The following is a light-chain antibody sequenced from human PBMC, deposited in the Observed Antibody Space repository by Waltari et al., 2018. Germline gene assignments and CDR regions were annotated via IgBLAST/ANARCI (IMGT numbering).Light chain of an antibody. J-gene: IGLJ2*01. V-gene: IGLV2-23*02. CDR3: SSYAGSSKGV. Sequence: QSALTQPPSVSGSPGQSITISCTGTSSDFGNYKRVSWYQQHPGKAPKLMIYAVSKRPSGVSDRFSGSKSGDMASLTISGLQPEDEAEYFCSSYAGSSKGVFGGGTKVTVL. CDR2: AVS. CDR1: SSDFGNYKR.